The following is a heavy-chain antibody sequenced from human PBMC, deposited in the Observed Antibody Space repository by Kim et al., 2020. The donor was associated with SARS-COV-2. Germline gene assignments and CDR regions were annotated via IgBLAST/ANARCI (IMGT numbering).Heavy chain of an antibody. CDR3: ARGSGGGSYRAYFDY. Sequence: GGSLRLSCAASGFTFSSYAMHWVRQAPGKGLEWVAVISYDGSNKYYADSVKGRFTISRDNSKNTLYLQMNSLRAEDTAVYYCARGSGGGSYRAYFDYWGQGTLVTVSS. V-gene: IGHV3-30-3*01. J-gene: IGHJ4*02. CDR1: GFTFSSYA. CDR2: ISYDGSNK. D-gene: IGHD3-16*01.